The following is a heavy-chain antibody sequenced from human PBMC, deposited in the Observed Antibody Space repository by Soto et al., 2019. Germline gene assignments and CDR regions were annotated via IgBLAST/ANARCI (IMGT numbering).Heavy chain of an antibody. CDR3: AKLSLLLYYDSSIDAFDI. CDR1: GGSISSYY. J-gene: IGHJ3*02. CDR2: IYYSGST. V-gene: IGHV4-59*12. Sequence: SETLSLTCTVSGGSISSYYWSWIRQPPGKGLEWIGYIYYSGSTNYNPSLKSRVTISVDTSKNQFSLKLSSVTAEDTAVYYCAKLSLLLYYDSSIDAFDIWGQGTMVTVSS. D-gene: IGHD3-22*01.